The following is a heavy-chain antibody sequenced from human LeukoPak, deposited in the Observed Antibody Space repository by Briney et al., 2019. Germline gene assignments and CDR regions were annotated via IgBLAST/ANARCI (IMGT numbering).Heavy chain of an antibody. CDR1: GFSFNTYG. CDR2: IKQGGSET. CDR3: VTGSGSN. D-gene: IGHD1-26*01. J-gene: IGHJ4*02. Sequence: GGSLTLSCAASGFSFNTYGMSWVRPAPGKGLEWVAYIKQGGSETYYVDSVKGRFTISRDDAKNSLDLQMNSLRAEDTALYYCVTGSGSNWGQGTLVTVSS. V-gene: IGHV3-7*01.